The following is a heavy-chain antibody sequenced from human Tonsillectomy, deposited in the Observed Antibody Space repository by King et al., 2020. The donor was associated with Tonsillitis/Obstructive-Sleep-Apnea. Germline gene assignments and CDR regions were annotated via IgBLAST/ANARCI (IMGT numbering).Heavy chain of an antibody. J-gene: IGHJ5*02. V-gene: IGHV5-10-1*01. CDR3: ARHYDFWGGYYHWFDT. D-gene: IGHD3-3*01. Sequence: VQLVESGAEVKKPGESLMISCKGSGYSFTSYWISWVRQMPGKGLEWMGRIDPSDSYTNYSPSFQGHVTISADKSSSTAYLQWSSLKASDTAMYYCARHYDFWGGYYHWFDTWGQGTLVTVSS. CDR2: IDPSDSYT. CDR1: GYSFTSYW.